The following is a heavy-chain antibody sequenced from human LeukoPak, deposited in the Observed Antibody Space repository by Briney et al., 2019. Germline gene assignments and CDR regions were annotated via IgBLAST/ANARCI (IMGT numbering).Heavy chain of an antibody. J-gene: IGHJ6*02. CDR3: ARDDRSYDFYCMDV. D-gene: IGHD3-22*01. CDR2: ISSSGSTI. CDR1: GFTLSSYE. V-gene: IGHV3-48*03. Sequence: GGSLRLSCAASGFTLSSYEMNWVRQAPGKGLEWVSYISSSGSTIYYADSVKGRFTNSRDNAKNSLYLQMNSLRAEDTAFYYGARDDRSYDFYCMDVWGQGTTVTVSS.